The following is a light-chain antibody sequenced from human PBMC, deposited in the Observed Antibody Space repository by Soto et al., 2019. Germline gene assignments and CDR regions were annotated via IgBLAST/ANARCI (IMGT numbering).Light chain of an antibody. CDR1: QSISTW. Sequence: IQMTQSPSTLSASVGDRVTFTCRASQSISTWLAWYQQKPGKAPKLLIHKASTLKSGVPSRFSGSGSGTEFTLTISSLQPDDFATYYCQQSYSTFTFGPGTKVDIK. CDR2: KAS. CDR3: QQSYSTFT. V-gene: IGKV1-5*03. J-gene: IGKJ3*01.